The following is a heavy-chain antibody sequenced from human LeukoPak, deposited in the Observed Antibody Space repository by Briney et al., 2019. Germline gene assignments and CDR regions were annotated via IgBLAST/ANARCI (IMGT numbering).Heavy chain of an antibody. CDR1: GDSISSYY. D-gene: IGHD3-22*01. Sequence: PSETLSLTCTVSGDSISSYYWSWIRQPPGKGLEWIGYIYYSGSTNYNPSLKSRVTISVDTPRNQFSLRLSSVTAADTAVYYCARDPITLISGPHALVVWAGGTMVTVSS. J-gene: IGHJ3*01. V-gene: IGHV4-59*01. CDR2: IYYSGST. CDR3: ARDPITLISGPHALVV.